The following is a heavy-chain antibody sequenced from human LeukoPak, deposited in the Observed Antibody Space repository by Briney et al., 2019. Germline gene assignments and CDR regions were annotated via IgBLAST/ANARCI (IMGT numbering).Heavy chain of an antibody. V-gene: IGHV3-20*04. D-gene: IGHD5-24*01. CDR1: GFTFDDYG. Sequence: GGSLRLSCAASGFTFDDYGMCWVRQAPGKGLGWVSGINWNGGSTGYADSVKGRFTISRDNAKNSLYLQMNSLRAEDTAVYYCARDGGDGYSHFDYWGQGTLVTVSS. J-gene: IGHJ4*02. CDR2: INWNGGST. CDR3: ARDGGDGYSHFDY.